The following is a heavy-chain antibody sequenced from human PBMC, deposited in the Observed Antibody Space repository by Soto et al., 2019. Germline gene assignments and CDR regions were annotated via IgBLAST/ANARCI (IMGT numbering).Heavy chain of an antibody. D-gene: IGHD3-10*01. J-gene: IGHJ4*02. V-gene: IGHV3-30*03. CDR2: ISYDVSNK. Sequence: GGALRLSCAASGFTFSSYGMHWVRHAPGKGLEWVAVISYDVSNKYYADSVKGRFTISRDNSKNTLYLQMNSLRAEDTAVYYCAPSGPSYGSGSYYTLDYWGQGTLVTVAS. CDR1: GFTFSSYG. CDR3: APSGPSYGSGSYYTLDY.